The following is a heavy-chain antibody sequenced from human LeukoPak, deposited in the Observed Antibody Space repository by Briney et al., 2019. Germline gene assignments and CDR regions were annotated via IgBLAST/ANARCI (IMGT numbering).Heavy chain of an antibody. J-gene: IGHJ4*02. Sequence: PGGSLRLSCAASGFTVSINYMSWVRQAPGKGLEWVSLIDSGGNTYYADSVKGRFTISRDNSKNTLYLRMSSLRAEGTAVYYCARVAFRSSSYISGIDYWGQGTLVTVSS. CDR2: IDSGGNT. V-gene: IGHV3-53*01. CDR1: GFTVSINY. D-gene: IGHD1-14*01. CDR3: ARVAFRSSSYISGIDY.